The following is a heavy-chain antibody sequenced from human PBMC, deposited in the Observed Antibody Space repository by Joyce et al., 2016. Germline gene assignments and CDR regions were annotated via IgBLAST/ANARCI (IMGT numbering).Heavy chain of an antibody. D-gene: IGHD2-15*01. Sequence: QVQLQQWGAGLLKPSETLSLTCAVYGGSFSGFSWNWIRQPPGKGLEWIGEINHRGSTNYKPSLKSRVTISVDTSKNHFSLKLSSVTAADTAVYFCARIYSTSCSGGSCTRGYFDYWGQGSLVTVSS. CDR2: INHRGST. CDR1: GGSFSGFS. J-gene: IGHJ4*02. V-gene: IGHV4-34*01. CDR3: ARIYSTSCSGGSCTRGYFDY.